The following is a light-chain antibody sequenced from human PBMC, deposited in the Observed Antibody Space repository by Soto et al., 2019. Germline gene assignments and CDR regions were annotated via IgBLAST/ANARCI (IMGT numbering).Light chain of an antibody. CDR2: DAS. V-gene: IGKV3-11*01. CDR1: QRVSSY. Sequence: EIVLTQSPATLSLSPGESATLSCRASQRVSSYLAWYQQRPGQAPRLLIYDASNRATGIPARFSGSGSGTDFTLTISSLEPEDFAVYYCQQRANWPLTFGGGTKLEIK. CDR3: QQRANWPLT. J-gene: IGKJ4*01.